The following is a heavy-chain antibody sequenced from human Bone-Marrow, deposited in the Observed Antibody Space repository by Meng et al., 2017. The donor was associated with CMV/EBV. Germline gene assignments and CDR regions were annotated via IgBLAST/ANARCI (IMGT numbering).Heavy chain of an antibody. V-gene: IGHV5-51*01. CDR2: IYPGDSTT. D-gene: IGHD6-13*01. CDR3: ARQGQQLVGSMDV. J-gene: IGHJ6*02. CDR1: GYSFDIYW. Sequence: GESLKISCKASGYSFDIYWIGWVRQVPGKGLEWMGIIYPGDSTTKYSPSFQGQVTISADKSISTAYLQWSSLKASDTAMYYCARQGQQLVGSMDVWGQGTTVTVSS.